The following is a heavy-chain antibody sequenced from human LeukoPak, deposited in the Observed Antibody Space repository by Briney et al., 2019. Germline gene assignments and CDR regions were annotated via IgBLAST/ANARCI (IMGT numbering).Heavy chain of an antibody. Sequence: GGSLRLSCAASGFSFSNYNMNWVRQGPGKGLEWISYVTTSSSAIYYADSVKGRFTLSRDNAKSSLYLQMDSLRDEDTAVYYCARDGGGTGGTYHHTFDLWGQRTMVTVSS. CDR2: VTTSSSAI. CDR1: GFSFSNYN. D-gene: IGHD1-26*01. CDR3: ARDGGGTGGTYHHTFDL. J-gene: IGHJ3*01. V-gene: IGHV3-48*02.